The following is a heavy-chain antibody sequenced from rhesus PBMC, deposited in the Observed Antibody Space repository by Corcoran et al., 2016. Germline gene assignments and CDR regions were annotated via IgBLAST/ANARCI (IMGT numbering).Heavy chain of an antibody. V-gene: IGHV4-147*01. CDR1: GGSISRNY. CDR2: VYGSCGST. CDR3: ARGTPPGGYSDFDY. J-gene: IGHJ4*01. D-gene: IGHD5-24*01. Sequence: QVPLQESGPGLVQPSETLSLTCAVSGGSISRNYWDWLRHPPGTALEWIGRVYGSCGSTSYNPSLTSRVTISTDTSKNQFSLKLSSVTAADTAVYYCARGTPPGGYSDFDYWGQGVLVTVSS.